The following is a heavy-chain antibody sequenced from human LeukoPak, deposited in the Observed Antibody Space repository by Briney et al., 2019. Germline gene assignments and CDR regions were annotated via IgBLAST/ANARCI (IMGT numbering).Heavy chain of an antibody. V-gene: IGHV3-23*01. J-gene: IGHJ4*02. D-gene: IGHD5-12*01. CDR3: AKTRGYSGYGHFDY. CDR1: GFTFSSYA. CDR2: ISGSGGST. Sequence: PGGSLRLSCAASGFTFSSYAMSWVRQAPGKGLEWVSAISGSGGSTYYADSVKGRFTIPRDNSKNTLYLQMDSLRAEDTAVYYCAKTRGYSGYGHFDYWGQGTLVTVSS.